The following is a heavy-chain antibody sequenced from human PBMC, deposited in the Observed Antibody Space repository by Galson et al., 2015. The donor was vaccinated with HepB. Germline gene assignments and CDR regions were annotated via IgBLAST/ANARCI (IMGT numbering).Heavy chain of an antibody. CDR3: ARGWYYNYMDV. V-gene: IGHV4-34*01. CDR1: GGAFIDSQ. CDR2: IHHSGST. Sequence: LSLTCAVYGGAFIDSQWPWIRQTPGKGLEWIGEIHHSGSTNYNPSLRSRGSISVDTIKKQFSLRLRSVSAADMGVYYCARGWYYNYMDVWGKGTTVIVS. D-gene: IGHD3-10*01. J-gene: IGHJ6*03.